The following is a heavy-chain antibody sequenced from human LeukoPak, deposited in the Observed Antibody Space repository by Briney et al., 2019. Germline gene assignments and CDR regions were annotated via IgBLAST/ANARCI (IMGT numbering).Heavy chain of an antibody. V-gene: IGHV3-23*01. J-gene: IGHJ4*02. CDR3: AKISGHLRFLEWFVFDY. CDR2: ISGSGGST. Sequence: GGSLRLSCAASGFTFSSYAMSWVRQAPGKGLEWVSAISGSGGSTYYADSVKGRFTISRDNSKNTLYLQMNSLRAEDTAVYYCAKISGHLRFLEWFVFDYWGQGTLVTVSS. CDR1: GFTFSSYA. D-gene: IGHD3-3*01.